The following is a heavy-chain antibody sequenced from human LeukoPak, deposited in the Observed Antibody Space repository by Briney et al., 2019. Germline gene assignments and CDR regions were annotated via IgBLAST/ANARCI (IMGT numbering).Heavy chain of an antibody. D-gene: IGHD2-21*01. CDR2: ISGSSSYT. CDR1: GFTFSDYY. CDR3: VCHVVLSVGYHYGLGV. V-gene: IGHV3-11*06. J-gene: IGHJ6*01. Sequence: PGGSLRLSCAASGFTFSDYYMSWIRQVPGKGLEWVSYISGSSSYTNCADSVKGRFTISRDNANNSLYLQMNSLRVEDTALYYCVCHVVLSVGYHYGLGVWGQGTTVTVSS.